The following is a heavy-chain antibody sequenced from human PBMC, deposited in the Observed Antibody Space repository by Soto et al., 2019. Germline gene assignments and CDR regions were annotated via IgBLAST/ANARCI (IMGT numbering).Heavy chain of an antibody. CDR1: GYTFTGYA. CDR2: INAGNGNT. D-gene: IGHD6-19*01. Sequence: QVQLVQSGAEEKKPGASVKVSCKASGYTFTGYAMHWVRQAPGQRLEWMGWINAGNGNTKYSQKFQGRVPFTRDTSASTAYMELSSLRSEDTAVYYCARAVAVPADFDYWGQGTLVTVSS. J-gene: IGHJ4*02. CDR3: ARAVAVPADFDY. V-gene: IGHV1-3*05.